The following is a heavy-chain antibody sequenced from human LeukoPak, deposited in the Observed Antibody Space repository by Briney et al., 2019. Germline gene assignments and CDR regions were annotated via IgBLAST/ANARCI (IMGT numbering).Heavy chain of an antibody. J-gene: IGHJ3*02. CDR1: GGSISSYY. CDR2: IYYSGST. Sequence: SETLSLTCTVSGGSISSYYWSWIRQPPGKGLEWIGYIYYSGSTNYNPSLKSRVTISVDTSKNQFSLKLSSVTAADTAVYYCARVNESGPDAFDIWGQGTMVTVSS. CDR3: ARVNESGPDAFDI. D-gene: IGHD1-1*01. V-gene: IGHV4-59*01.